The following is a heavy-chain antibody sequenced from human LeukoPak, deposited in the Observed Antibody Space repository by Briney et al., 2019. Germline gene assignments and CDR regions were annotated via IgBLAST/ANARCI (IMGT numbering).Heavy chain of an antibody. Sequence: SSETLSLTCAVYGGSFSGYYWSWIRQPPGKGLEWIGEINHSGSTNYNPSLKSRVTISVDTSKNQFSLKLSSVTAADTAVYYCARGGDSSTYYLTDAFDIWGQGTMVTVSS. CDR3: ARGGDSSTYYLTDAFDI. CDR2: INHSGST. J-gene: IGHJ3*02. CDR1: GGSFSGYY. D-gene: IGHD3-22*01. V-gene: IGHV4-34*01.